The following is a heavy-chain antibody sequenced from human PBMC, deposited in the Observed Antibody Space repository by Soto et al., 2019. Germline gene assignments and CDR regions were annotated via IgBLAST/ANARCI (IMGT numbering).Heavy chain of an antibody. CDR1: GGSISSGDYY. CDR2: IYYSGST. V-gene: IGHV4-30-4*01. J-gene: IGHJ3*02. Sequence: PSETLSLTCTVSGGSISSGDYYWSWIRQPPGKGLEWIGYIYYSGSTYYNPSLKSRVTISVDTSKNQFSLKLSSVTAADTAVYYCARGRGVLLWFGEMGAFDIWGQGTMVTVSS. D-gene: IGHD3-10*01. CDR3: ARGRGVLLWFGEMGAFDI.